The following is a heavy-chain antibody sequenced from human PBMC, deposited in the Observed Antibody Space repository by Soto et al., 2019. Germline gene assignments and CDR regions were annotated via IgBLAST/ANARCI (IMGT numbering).Heavy chain of an antibody. CDR2: IYYSGST. J-gene: IGHJ6*02. CDR3: ARDTTASYYYYGMDV. CDR1: GGSISSCDYY. D-gene: IGHD5-18*01. V-gene: IGHV4-30-4*01. Sequence: PSETLSLTCTVSGGSISSCDYYWVWIRQPPGKGLEWIGYIYYSGSTYYNPSLKSRVTISVDTSKNQFSLKLSSVTAADTAVYYCARDTTASYYYYGMDVWGQGTTVTVSS.